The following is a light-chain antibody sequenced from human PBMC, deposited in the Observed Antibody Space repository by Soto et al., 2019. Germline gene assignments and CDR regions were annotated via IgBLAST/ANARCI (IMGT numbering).Light chain of an antibody. CDR1: QSISNW. J-gene: IGKJ3*01. Sequence: IQMTRSPSTLYASVGDRVTITCRASQSISNWLAWYQQKPGKAPKLLIYKASSLESGVPSRFSGSGSGTEFTLTLSSMQPDDFATYYCQQYNSYTFCPGTKVDIK. V-gene: IGKV1-5*03. CDR3: QQYNSYT. CDR2: KAS.